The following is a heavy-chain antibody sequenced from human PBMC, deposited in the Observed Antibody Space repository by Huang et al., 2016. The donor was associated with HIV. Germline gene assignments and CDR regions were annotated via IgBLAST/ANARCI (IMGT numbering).Heavy chain of an antibody. J-gene: IGHJ4*02. CDR3: ARPLTGTTALGY. V-gene: IGHV4-39*01. Sequence: QLQLHESGPGLVKPSETLSLTCTVSGSSISSSYYRGWIRQPPGKGLEWIGNIYYSGNISYNPSLKSRVTISVDTSKNHISLKVDSVTAADTAVYYCARPLTGTTALGYWGQGTLVTVSS. CDR1: GSSISSSYY. CDR2: IYYSGNI. D-gene: IGHD1-20*01.